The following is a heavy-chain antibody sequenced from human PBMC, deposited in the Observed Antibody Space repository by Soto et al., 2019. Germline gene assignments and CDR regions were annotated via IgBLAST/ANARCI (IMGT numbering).Heavy chain of an antibody. CDR1: GFTFSGSA. Sequence: GGSLRLSCAASGFTFSGSAMHWVRQASGKGLEWVGRIRSKANSYATAYAASVKGRFTISRDDSKNTAYLQMNSLKTEDTAVYYCTKSDYDILTGYSHWGQGTLVTVSS. CDR2: IRSKANSYAT. D-gene: IGHD3-9*01. V-gene: IGHV3-73*01. CDR3: TKSDYDILTGYSH. J-gene: IGHJ4*02.